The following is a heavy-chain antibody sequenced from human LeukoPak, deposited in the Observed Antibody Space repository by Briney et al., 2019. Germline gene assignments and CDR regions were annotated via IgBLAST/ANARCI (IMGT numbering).Heavy chain of an antibody. Sequence: GGSLRLSCAASGFTFSSYAMHWVRQAPGKGLEWVAVISYDGNNKYYADSVKGRFTISRDNSKNTLYLQMNSLRAEDTAVYYCARRVLGSTSRRIMDVWGKGTTVTVSS. CDR3: ARRVLGSTSRRIMDV. D-gene: IGHD2-2*01. J-gene: IGHJ6*03. CDR1: GFTFSSYA. CDR2: ISYDGNNK. V-gene: IGHV3-30-3*01.